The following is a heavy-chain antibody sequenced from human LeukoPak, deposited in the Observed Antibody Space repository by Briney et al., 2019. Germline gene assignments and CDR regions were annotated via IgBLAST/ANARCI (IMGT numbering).Heavy chain of an antibody. V-gene: IGHV4-30-2*01. CDR2: IYHSGST. J-gene: IGHJ4*02. CDR1: GGSISSGTYY. CDR3: ARFPVRPHDYEADY. D-gene: IGHD4/OR15-4a*01. Sequence: SETLSLTCAVSGGSISSGTYYWSWIRQPPGKGLEWIGYIYHSGSTFYNPSLKSRVTISLDRSKNQFSLKVTSVTAADTAVYYCARFPVRPHDYEADYWGQGILVTVSS.